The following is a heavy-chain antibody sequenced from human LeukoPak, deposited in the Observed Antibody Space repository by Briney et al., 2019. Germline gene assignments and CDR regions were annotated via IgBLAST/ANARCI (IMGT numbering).Heavy chain of an antibody. CDR1: GFTFNSYA. V-gene: IGHV3-21*01. J-gene: IGHJ4*02. CDR3: ARELSRYYDSSGYRDY. CDR2: ISSSSSYI. D-gene: IGHD3-22*01. Sequence: GGSLRLSCAASGFTFNSYAMHWVRQAPGKGLEWVSSISSSSSYIYYADSVKGRFAISRDNAKNSLYLQMNSLRAEDTAVYYCARELSRYYDSSGYRDYWGQGTLVTVSS.